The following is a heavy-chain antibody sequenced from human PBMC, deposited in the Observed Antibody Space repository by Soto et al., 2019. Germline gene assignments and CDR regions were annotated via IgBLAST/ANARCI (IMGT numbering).Heavy chain of an antibody. CDR3: ATHVHCPREGCYWQFDY. CDR2: ISSSGGDT. D-gene: IGHD2-15*01. CDR1: GFTFNTYA. V-gene: IGHV3-23*01. J-gene: IGHJ4*02. Sequence: GGSLRLSCAASGFTFNTYAMTWVRQTPGKGLEWVSAISSSGGDTYYADSVKGRFTISRDNSKNTLSLQMNSLRVEDAAVYYWATHVHCPREGCYWQFDYGAQETLVTVPS.